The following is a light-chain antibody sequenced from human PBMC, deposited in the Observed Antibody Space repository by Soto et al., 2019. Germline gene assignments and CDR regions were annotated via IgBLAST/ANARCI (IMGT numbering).Light chain of an antibody. Sequence: SVLTQSPGTLSLSPGERATLSCRASQSVSSNHLAWYQQKRGQPPRLLIYGASSRATGTPGRFSGSGSGTDFTLTITRLEPEDFAVYYCQQYGSSPQTFGQGNKVDIK. CDR3: QQYGSSPQT. V-gene: IGKV3-20*01. CDR2: GAS. J-gene: IGKJ1*01. CDR1: QSVSSNH.